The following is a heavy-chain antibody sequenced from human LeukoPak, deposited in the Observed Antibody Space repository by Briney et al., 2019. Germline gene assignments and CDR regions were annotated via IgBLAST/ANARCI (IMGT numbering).Heavy chain of an antibody. CDR2: INPNSGGT. D-gene: IGHD1-20*01. V-gene: IGHV1-2*06. J-gene: IGHJ4*02. CDR3: ARSPQGDNWNDY. CDR1: GYTFTGYY. Sequence: ASXXVSCKASGYTFTGYYMHWVRQAPGQGLEWMGRINPNSGGTNYAQKFQGRVTMTRDTSISTAYMELSRLRSDDTAVYYCARSPQGDNWNDYWGQGTLVTVSS.